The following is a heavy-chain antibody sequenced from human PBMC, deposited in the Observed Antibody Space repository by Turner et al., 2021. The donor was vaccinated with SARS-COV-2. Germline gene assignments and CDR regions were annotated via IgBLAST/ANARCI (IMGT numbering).Heavy chain of an antibody. Sequence: QVQLQESGPGLGKPSAALSLTCTVSGGSISSYYWSWIRQPPGKGLEWIGYIYYSGSTNYNPSLKSRVTIAVDTSKNQFSLKLSSVTAADTAVYYCARDYGGNSNYFYHWGQGTLVTVSS. CDR1: GGSISSYY. D-gene: IGHD4-17*01. V-gene: IGHV4-59*01. CDR3: ARDYGGNSNYFYH. J-gene: IGHJ1*01. CDR2: IYYSGST.